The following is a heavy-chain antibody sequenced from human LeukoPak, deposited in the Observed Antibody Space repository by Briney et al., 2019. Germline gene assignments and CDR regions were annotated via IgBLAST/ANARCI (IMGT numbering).Heavy chain of an antibody. CDR1: GYTFTGYY. CDR3: ARAVESSSWYPAFDY. D-gene: IGHD6-13*01. CDR2: INPNSGGT. V-gene: IGHV1-2*04. J-gene: IGHJ4*02. Sequence: ASVKVSCKASGYTFTGYYMHWVRQAPGQGLEWMGWINPNSGGTNYAQKFQGWVTMTRDTSISTAYMELSRLRSDDTAVYYCARAVESSSWYPAFDYWGQGTLVTVSS.